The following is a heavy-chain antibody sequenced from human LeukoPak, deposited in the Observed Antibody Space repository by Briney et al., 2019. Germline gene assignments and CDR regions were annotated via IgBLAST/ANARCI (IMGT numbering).Heavy chain of an antibody. D-gene: IGHD4-17*01. V-gene: IGHV4-30-2*01. CDR1: GGSISSGGYS. Sequence: SETLSLTCAVSGGSISSGGYSWSWIRQPPGKGLEWIGYIYHSGSTYYNPSLKSRVTISVDRSKNQFSLKLSSVTAADTAVYYCAREGRGGDYDYWGQGTLVTVSS. CDR3: AREGRGGDYDY. J-gene: IGHJ4*02. CDR2: IYHSGST.